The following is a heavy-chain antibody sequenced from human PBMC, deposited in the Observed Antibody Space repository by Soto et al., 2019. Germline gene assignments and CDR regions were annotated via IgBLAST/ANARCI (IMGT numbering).Heavy chain of an antibody. D-gene: IGHD6-19*01. CDR3: ARDRAIAVAGNTFDY. Sequence: PGGSLRLSCAASGFTFSSYSMNWVRQAPGKGLEWVSYISSSSSTIYYADSVKGRFTISRDNAKNSLYLQMNSLRAEDTAVYYCARDRAIAVAGNTFDYWGQGTLVTVSS. CDR2: ISSSSSTI. V-gene: IGHV3-48*01. J-gene: IGHJ4*02. CDR1: GFTFSSYS.